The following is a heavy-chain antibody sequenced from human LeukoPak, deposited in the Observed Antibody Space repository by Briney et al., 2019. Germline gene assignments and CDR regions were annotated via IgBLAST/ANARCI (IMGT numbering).Heavy chain of an antibody. CDR3: TTLAVAGGY. V-gene: IGHV3-73*01. J-gene: IGHJ4*02. CDR2: IRSKANSYAT. D-gene: IGHD6-19*01. CDR1: GFTFSGSA. Sequence: GGSLRLSCAASGFTFSGSAMHWVRQASGKGLEWVGRIRSKANSYATAYAASVKGRFTTSRDDSKNTAYLQMNSLKTEDTAVYYCTTLAVAGGYWGQGTLVTVSS.